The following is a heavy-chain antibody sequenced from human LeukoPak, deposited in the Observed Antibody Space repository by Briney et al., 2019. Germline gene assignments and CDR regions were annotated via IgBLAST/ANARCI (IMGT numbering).Heavy chain of an antibody. CDR2: INPNSGGT. Sequence: ASVKVSCKASGYTFTDYYMHWVRQAPGQGPEWMGWINPNSGGTNYAQEFQGRVTMTRDTSISTAYMELSRLRSDDTAVYYCARDPYTAYDKNYRGQGTLVTVSS. CDR1: GYTFTDYY. CDR3: ARDPYTAYDKNY. J-gene: IGHJ4*02. V-gene: IGHV1-2*02. D-gene: IGHD5-12*01.